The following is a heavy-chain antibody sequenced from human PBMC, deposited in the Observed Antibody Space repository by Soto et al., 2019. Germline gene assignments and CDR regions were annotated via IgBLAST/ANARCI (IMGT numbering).Heavy chain of an antibody. Sequence: GGSLRLSCAASGFTFSSYGMHWVRQAPGKGLEWVAVISYDGSNKYYADSVKGRFTISRDNSKNTLYLQMNSLRAEDTAVYYCAKGYSSGWYATFYVPMDVWGQGTTVTV. D-gene: IGHD6-19*01. CDR3: AKGYSSGWYATFYVPMDV. CDR1: GFTFSSYG. J-gene: IGHJ6*02. V-gene: IGHV3-30*18. CDR2: ISYDGSNK.